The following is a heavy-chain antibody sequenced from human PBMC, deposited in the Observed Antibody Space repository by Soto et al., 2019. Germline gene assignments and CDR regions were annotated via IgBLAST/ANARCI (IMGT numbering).Heavy chain of an antibody. J-gene: IGHJ3*02. CDR1: GSTFTNYG. Sequence: QAQLAQSGAEVKKPGASVNISCKASGSTFTNYGFIWVRQAPGHGLEWVGWISPYNGKTEYAQKFQGRVTMTSDKPTSTAYMELRSLRSDDTAVYYCARDIYGGNCCDAFDIWGKGTMVTVSS. CDR3: ARDIYGGNCCDAFDI. V-gene: IGHV1-18*01. CDR2: ISPYNGKT. D-gene: IGHD2-15*01.